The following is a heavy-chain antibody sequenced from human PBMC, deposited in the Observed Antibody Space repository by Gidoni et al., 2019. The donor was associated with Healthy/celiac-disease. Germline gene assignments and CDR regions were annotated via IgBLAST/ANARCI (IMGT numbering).Heavy chain of an antibody. CDR2: ISSSSSTI. CDR1: GFTFSSYS. D-gene: IGHD3-10*01. V-gene: IGHV3-48*02. J-gene: IGHJ3*02. CDR3: ARSYGSGRKNPPAFDI. Sequence: EVQLVESGGGLVQPGGSLRLSCAASGFTFSSYSMNWVRQAPGKGLEWFSYISSSSSTIYYADSVKGRFTISRDNAKNSLYLQMNSLRDEDTAVYYCARSYGSGRKNPPAFDIWGQGTMVTVSS.